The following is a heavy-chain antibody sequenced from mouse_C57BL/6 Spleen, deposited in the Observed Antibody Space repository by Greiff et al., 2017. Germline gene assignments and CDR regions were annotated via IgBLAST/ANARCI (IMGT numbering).Heavy chain of an antibody. V-gene: IGHV1-69*01. CDR2: IDPSDSYT. CDR1: GYTFTSYW. CDR3: ARIRKDYFED. Sequence: QVQLKQPGAELVMPGASVKLSCKASGYTFTSYWMHWVKQRPGQGLEWIGDIDPSDSYTNYNQKFKGKSTLTVDKSSSTAYMQLSSLTSEDSAVYYCARIRKDYFEDWGTGTTLTVSS. J-gene: IGHJ2*01.